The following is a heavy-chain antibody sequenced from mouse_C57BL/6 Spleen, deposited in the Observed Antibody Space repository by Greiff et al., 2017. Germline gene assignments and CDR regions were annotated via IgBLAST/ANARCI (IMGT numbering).Heavy chain of an antibody. CDR2: IYPGDGDT. J-gene: IGHJ2*02. V-gene: IGHV1-82*01. Sequence: QVQLQQSGPELVKPGASVKISCKASGYAFSSSWMNWVKQRPGKGLEWIGRIYPGDGDTNYNGKFKGKATLTADKSSSTAYMPLSSLTSEDSAVYFCASYYYYFDYWGQGTSLTVSS. D-gene: IGHD1-1*01. CDR3: ASYYYYFDY. CDR1: GYAFSSSW.